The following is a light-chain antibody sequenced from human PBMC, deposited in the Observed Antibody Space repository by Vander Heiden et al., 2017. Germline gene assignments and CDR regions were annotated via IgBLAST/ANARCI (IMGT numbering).Light chain of an antibody. J-gene: IGKJ2*01. V-gene: IGKV4-1*01. CDR2: WAS. CDR1: QSVLYSSNNKNY. CDR3: LQDDSTLYT. Sequence: DIVMTQSPDSLAVSLGERATINCKSSQSVLYSSNNKNYLAWYQQKPGQPPKLLIYWASTRESGVPDRFSGSGSGTDFTLTISSLQAEDVAVYYCLQDDSTLYTFGQGTKLEIK.